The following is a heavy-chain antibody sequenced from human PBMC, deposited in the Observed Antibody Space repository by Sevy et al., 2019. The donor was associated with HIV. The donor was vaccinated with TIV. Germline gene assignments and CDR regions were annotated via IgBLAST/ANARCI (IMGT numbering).Heavy chain of an antibody. CDR3: ARDLGFVTSGYFDY. D-gene: IGHD3-10*01. CDR2: IIPIFGTA. Sequence: ASMKVSCKASGGTFSSYAISWVRQAPGQGLEWMGRIIPIFGTANYAQKFQGRVTITADESTSTAYMELSSLRSEDTAVYYCARDLGFVTSGYFDYWGQGTLVTVSS. V-gene: IGHV1-69*13. CDR1: GGTFSSYA. J-gene: IGHJ4*02.